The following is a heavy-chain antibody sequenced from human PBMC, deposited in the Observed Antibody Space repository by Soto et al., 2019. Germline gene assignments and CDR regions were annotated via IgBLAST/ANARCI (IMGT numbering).Heavy chain of an antibody. J-gene: IGHJ3*02. CDR1: GFTFSSYS. CDR2: ISSSSSTI. CDR3: ARERRTTYEGALDI. V-gene: IGHV3-48*01. Sequence: GGSLSLSCAASGFTFSSYSMNWVRPAPGKGLEWVSYISSSSSTIYYADSVKGRFTISRDNAKNSLYLQMNSLRAEDTAVYYCARERRTTYEGALDIWGQGTMVTVSS. D-gene: IGHD1-1*01.